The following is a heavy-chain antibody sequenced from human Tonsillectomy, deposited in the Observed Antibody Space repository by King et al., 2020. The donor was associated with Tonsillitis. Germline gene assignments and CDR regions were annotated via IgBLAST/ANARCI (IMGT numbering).Heavy chain of an antibody. Sequence: VQLQQWGAGLLKPSETLSLTCAVYGGSFSGDYWTWIRQPPGKGLEGIGEINHSGSTNYNPSLKSRVTISVDTSKNQFSLKLSSVTAADTAVYYCTFASGGAFDIWGQGTMVTVSS. V-gene: IGHV4-34*01. J-gene: IGHJ3*02. CDR1: GGSFSGDY. CDR3: TFASGGAFDI. CDR2: INHSGST. D-gene: IGHD3-10*01.